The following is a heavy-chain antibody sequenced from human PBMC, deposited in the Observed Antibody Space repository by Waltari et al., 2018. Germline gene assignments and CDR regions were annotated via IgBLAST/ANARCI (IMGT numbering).Heavy chain of an antibody. D-gene: IGHD3-10*01. J-gene: IGHJ4*02. Sequence: EVQLLESGGGLIPPGGSLTLSCAASGFTFYNYAMNWIRQAPGKGLGVVLVIYSGGGAYYADSVKGRFTISRDNSKNTLYLQMSSLRLEDTAVYYCVKETAYGYYFDNWGQGTLVSVSS. V-gene: IGHV3-23*03. CDR1: GFTFYNYA. CDR3: VKETAYGYYFDN. CDR2: IYSGGGA.